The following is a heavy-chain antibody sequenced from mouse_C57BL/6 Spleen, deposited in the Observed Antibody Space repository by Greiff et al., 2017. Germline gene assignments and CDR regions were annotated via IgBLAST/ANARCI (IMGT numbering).Heavy chain of an antibody. Sequence: EVQGVESGGGLVKPGGSLKLSCAASGFTFSDDGMHWVRQAPEKGLEGVAYISRGSSTIYSADTVKGRFTISRDNAKNTLFLQMTSLRSEDTAMYYCARRRSAWYFDVCGTGTTVTVSS. V-gene: IGHV5-17*01. CDR1: GFTFSDDG. D-gene: IGHD6-1*01. J-gene: IGHJ1*03. CDR3: ARRRSAWYFDV. CDR2: ISRGSSTI.